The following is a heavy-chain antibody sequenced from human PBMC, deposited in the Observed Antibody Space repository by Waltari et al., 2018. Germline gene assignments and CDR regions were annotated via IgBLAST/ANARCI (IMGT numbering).Heavy chain of an antibody. CDR3: AFDGSGSEDYFDF. V-gene: IGHV1-69*01. D-gene: IGHD3-10*01. J-gene: IGHJ4*02. CDR1: GGTFNNSG. Sequence: VQLVQSGAEVKKPGSSVKVSCKVSGGTFNNSGISWVRQAPGQGLEWMGGVIPVRGAANYAQKFQGRVIISADESSGTVYMELSSLRSGDTAIYYCAFDGSGSEDYFDFWGQGTLVTVSS. CDR2: VIPVRGAA.